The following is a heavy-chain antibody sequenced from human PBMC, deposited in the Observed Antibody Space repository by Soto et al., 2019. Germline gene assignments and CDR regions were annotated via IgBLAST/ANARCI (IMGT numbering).Heavy chain of an antibody. J-gene: IGHJ3*02. D-gene: IGHD3-16*02. CDR1: GFTFSSYS. V-gene: IGHV3-21*01. CDR2: ISSSSSYI. CDR3: ARGLSDYIWGSYRQPDAFDI. Sequence: GGSLRLSCAASGFTFSSYSMNWVRQAPGKGLEWVSSISSSSSYIYYADSVKGRFTISRDNAKNSLYLQMNSLRAEDTAVYYCARGLSDYIWGSYRQPDAFDIWGQGTMVTVSS.